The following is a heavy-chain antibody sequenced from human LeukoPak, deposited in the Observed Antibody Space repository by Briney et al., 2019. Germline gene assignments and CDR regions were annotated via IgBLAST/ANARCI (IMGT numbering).Heavy chain of an antibody. J-gene: IGHJ6*03. CDR1: GFTFSSYA. CDR2: ITGSGGST. D-gene: IGHD6-13*01. Sequence: GGSLRLSCAASGFTFSSYAMSWVRQAPRKGLEWVSAITGSGGSTYYADSVKGQFTISRDNSKNTLYLQMNSLRADDTAVYYCAKLYSTYQNYYYYYYMDVWGKGTTVTVSS. CDR3: AKLYSTYQNYYYYYYMDV. V-gene: IGHV3-23*01.